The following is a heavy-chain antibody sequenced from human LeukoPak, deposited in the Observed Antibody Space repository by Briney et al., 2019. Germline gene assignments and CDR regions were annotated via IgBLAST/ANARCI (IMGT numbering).Heavy chain of an antibody. Sequence: GGSLRLSCAASGFTFSDYYMSWIRQAPGRGLEWVSYISSSGSTIYYADSVKGRFTISRDNAKNSLYLQMNSLRAEDTAVYYCARRRDSGSLQHFDYWGQGTLVTVSS. D-gene: IGHD1-26*01. CDR3: ARRRDSGSLQHFDY. J-gene: IGHJ4*02. CDR1: GFTFSDYY. V-gene: IGHV3-11*01. CDR2: ISSSGSTI.